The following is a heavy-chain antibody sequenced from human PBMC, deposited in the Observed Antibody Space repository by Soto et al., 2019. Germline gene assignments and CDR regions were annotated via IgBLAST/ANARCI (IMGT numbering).Heavy chain of an antibody. CDR1: GGTCSTYT. D-gene: IGHD4-4*01. V-gene: IGHV1-69*08. CDR3: AGDPDSHYNDSHASSYP. Sequence: QGQLVQFGAEVKKPGSSVKGTCKASGGTCSTYTITWVRQAPGQGLEWMGRIIPIIGIINYTQKFQGRVTISADKFTGTAYMELTGLRSDDTAVYYCAGDPDSHYNDSHASSYPWGQGTLVTVSS. J-gene: IGHJ5*02. CDR2: IIPIIGII.